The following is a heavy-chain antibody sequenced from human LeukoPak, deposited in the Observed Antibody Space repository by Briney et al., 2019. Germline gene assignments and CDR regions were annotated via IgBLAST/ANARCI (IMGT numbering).Heavy chain of an antibody. V-gene: IGHV4-59*12. Sequence: SETLSLTCTVSGGSIRSYYWSWIRQPPGKGLEWIGYFYYSGSTNYNPSLKSRVTISVDTSKKQLSLKLSSMTAADTAVYYCAGTPSGYNGGWGGVDSWGQGALVTVSS. CDR2: FYYSGST. D-gene: IGHD6-19*01. CDR1: GGSIRSYY. J-gene: IGHJ4*02. CDR3: AGTPSGYNGGWGGVDS.